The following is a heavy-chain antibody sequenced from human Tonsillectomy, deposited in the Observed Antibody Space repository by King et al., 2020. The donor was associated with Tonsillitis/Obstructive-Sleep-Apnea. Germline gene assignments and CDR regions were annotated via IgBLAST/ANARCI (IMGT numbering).Heavy chain of an antibody. Sequence: VQLVQSGAEVKKPGESLKISCKGSGYSFTTYWIGWVRQMPGKGLEWMVIISSGDSGTRYRPSFQGQVTISADKSISTAYLQWSSLKASDPAMYYCARPLATRGPIDYWGQGTLVTVSS. J-gene: IGHJ4*02. D-gene: IGHD5-12*01. CDR3: ARPLATRGPIDY. V-gene: IGHV5-51*01. CDR1: GYSFTTYW. CDR2: ISSGDSGT.